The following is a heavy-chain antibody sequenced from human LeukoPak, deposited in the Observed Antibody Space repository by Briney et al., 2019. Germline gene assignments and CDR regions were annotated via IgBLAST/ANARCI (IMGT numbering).Heavy chain of an antibody. J-gene: IGHJ6*02. Sequence: ASVKVSCKASGGTFSSYAIIWVRQAPGQGLEWMGRIIPILGIANYAQKFQGRVTITADKSTSTAYMELSSLRSEDTAVYYCARVEGYCSGGSCQRAEPYYYYGMDVWGQGTTVTVSS. V-gene: IGHV1-69*04. CDR2: IIPILGIA. D-gene: IGHD2-15*01. CDR3: ARVEGYCSGGSCQRAEPYYYYGMDV. CDR1: GGTFSSYA.